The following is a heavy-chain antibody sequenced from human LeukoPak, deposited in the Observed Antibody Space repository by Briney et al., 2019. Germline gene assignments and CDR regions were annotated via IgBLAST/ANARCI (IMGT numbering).Heavy chain of an antibody. Sequence: SETLSLTCAVYGGSFSGYYWSWIRQPPGKGLEWIGEINHSGSTNYNPSLKSRVTISVDTSKNQFSLKLSSVTAADTAVYYCARGRGGYSTFYYWGQGTLVTVSS. D-gene: IGHD2-15*01. CDR2: INHSGST. CDR3: ARGRGGYSTFYY. CDR1: GGSFSGYY. V-gene: IGHV4-34*01. J-gene: IGHJ4*02.